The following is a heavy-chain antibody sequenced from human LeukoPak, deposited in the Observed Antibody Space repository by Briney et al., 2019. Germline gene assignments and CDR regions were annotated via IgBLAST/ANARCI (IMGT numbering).Heavy chain of an antibody. D-gene: IGHD4-17*01. CDR1: GFTFSKYN. J-gene: IGHJ3*02. CDR3: AGINDYGDPTGAFDI. Sequence: GGSLRLSCAASGFTFSKYNMNWVRQAPGKGLEWVSSISTSSIYIYYADSVKGRFTVSRDNAKNSLYLQMNSLRAEDTAVYYCAGINDYGDPTGAFDIWGQGTMVTVSS. CDR2: ISTSSIYI. V-gene: IGHV3-21*01.